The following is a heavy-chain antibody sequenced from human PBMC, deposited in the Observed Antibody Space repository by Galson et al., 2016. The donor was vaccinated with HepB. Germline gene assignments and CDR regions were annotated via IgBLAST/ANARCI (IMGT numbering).Heavy chain of an antibody. CDR2: ISGGGSTT. CDR3: AKHRRYTSGYYFDS. Sequence: SLRLSCAASGFAFNSYAMTWVRLTPGKGLEWVSTISGGGSTTNYAASVRGRFSITRDNSKDTLYLYMSSLRPEDTAVYYCAKHRRYTSGYYFDSWGQGSLVTVSS. D-gene: IGHD6-19*01. J-gene: IGHJ4*02. CDR1: GFAFNSYA. V-gene: IGHV3-23*01.